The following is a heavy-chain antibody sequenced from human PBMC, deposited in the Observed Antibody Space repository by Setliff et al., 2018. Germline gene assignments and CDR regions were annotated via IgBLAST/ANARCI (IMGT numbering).Heavy chain of an antibody. CDR1: GGTFNTYA. J-gene: IGHJ6*02. Sequence: ASVKVSCKASGGTFNTYAISWVRQAPGQGLEWMGGIIPIFGTTNYAQKFQGRVTITADESTSTAYMELSSLRSEDTAVYYCARANYYDSSGHSVYGMDVWGQGTTVTVSS. D-gene: IGHD3-22*01. CDR2: IIPIFGTT. CDR3: ARANYYDSSGHSVYGMDV. V-gene: IGHV1-69*13.